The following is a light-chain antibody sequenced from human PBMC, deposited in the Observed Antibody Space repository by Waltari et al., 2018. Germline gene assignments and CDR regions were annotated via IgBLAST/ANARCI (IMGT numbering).Light chain of an antibody. Sequence: DIQMTQSPSSLSASIGDRVTITCQASQDIRNYLNWFQQKPGKAPKLLIYDASNLETGVPSRFSGSGSGTDFTFTISSLQPEDIGTYYCQQYDNLLPFTFGPG. CDR2: DAS. CDR1: QDIRNY. V-gene: IGKV1-33*01. J-gene: IGKJ3*01. CDR3: QQYDNLLPFT.